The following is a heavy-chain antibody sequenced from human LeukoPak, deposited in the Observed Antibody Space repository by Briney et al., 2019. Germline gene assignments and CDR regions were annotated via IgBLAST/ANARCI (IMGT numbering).Heavy chain of an antibody. CDR3: ARAPYCGGDCYSGGVTAGPYYYGMDV. J-gene: IGHJ6*02. CDR1: GFTFSSYS. CDR2: ISSSSSYI. D-gene: IGHD2-21*02. Sequence: GGSLRLSCAASGFTFSSYSMNWVRQAPGKGLEWVSSISSSSSYIYYADSVKGRFTISRDNAKNSLYLQLNSLRAEDTAVYCCARAPYCGGDCYSGGVTAGPYYYGMDVWGRGTTVTVSS. V-gene: IGHV3-21*01.